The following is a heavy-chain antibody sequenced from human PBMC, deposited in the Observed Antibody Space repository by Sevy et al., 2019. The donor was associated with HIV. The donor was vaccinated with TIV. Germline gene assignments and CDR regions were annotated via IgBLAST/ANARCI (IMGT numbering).Heavy chain of an antibody. V-gene: IGHV3-30*02. CDR1: GFSFSNYG. CDR3: AKSPRGPGTYSGR. Sequence: GSLRLSCAASGFSFSNYGLHWVRQAPGKGLEWVSFMRHDGINKFYADSVKGRFTISRDNSKNTLFLQMNSLRPEDTAVYFCAKSPRGPGTYSGRWGQGTLVTVSS. J-gene: IGHJ4*02. D-gene: IGHD3-10*01. CDR2: MRHDGINK.